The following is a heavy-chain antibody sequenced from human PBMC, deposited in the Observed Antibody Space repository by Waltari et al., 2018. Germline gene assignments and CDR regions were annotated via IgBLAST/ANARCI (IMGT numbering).Heavy chain of an antibody. V-gene: IGHV3-23*01. J-gene: IGHJ4*02. D-gene: IGHD5-12*01. Sequence: EVQLLESGGGLVQPGGSLRLSCAASGFNFSSYAMRWVRQAPGKGLEWVSAISGSGGSTYYADSVKGRFTISRDNSKNTLYLQMNSLRAEDTAVYYCARHLRDGYNSFDYWGQGTLVTVSS. CDR2: ISGSGGST. CDR1: GFNFSSYA. CDR3: ARHLRDGYNSFDY.